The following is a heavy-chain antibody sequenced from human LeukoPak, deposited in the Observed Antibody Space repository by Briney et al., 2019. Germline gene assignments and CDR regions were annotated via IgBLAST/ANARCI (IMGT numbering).Heavy chain of an antibody. D-gene: IGHD6-13*01. CDR3: ARDLSSSWRPFDY. CDR1: GYTFTSYA. J-gene: IGHJ4*02. V-gene: IGHV1-3*01. Sequence: ASVRVSCKASGYTFTSYAMHWVRQAPGQRGEWMGWINAGSGNTKYSQKFQGRVTITRDTSASTAYMELSSLRSEDTAVYYCARDLSSSWRPFDYWGQGTLVTVSS. CDR2: INAGSGNT.